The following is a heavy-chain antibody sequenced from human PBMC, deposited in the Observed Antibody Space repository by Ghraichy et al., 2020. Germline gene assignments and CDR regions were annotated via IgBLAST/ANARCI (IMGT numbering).Heavy chain of an antibody. J-gene: IGHJ6*02. Sequence: ASVKVSCKASGYTFTSYDINWVRQATGQGLVWMGYMNANSGNTGFAQRFQGRLTMTWDTSISTAYMELSSLRSEDTAMYYCAREGLDVWGQGTPVTVSS. CDR1: GYTFTSYD. CDR3: AREGLDV. V-gene: IGHV1-8*01. CDR2: MNANSGNT.